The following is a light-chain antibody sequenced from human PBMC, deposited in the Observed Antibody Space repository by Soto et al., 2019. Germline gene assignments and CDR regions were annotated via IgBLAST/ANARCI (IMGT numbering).Light chain of an antibody. CDR3: QQYNNWPPIT. J-gene: IGKJ5*01. CDR2: QTS. V-gene: IGKV3D-15*01. Sequence: EIVLTQSPSTLSSFTGDRVTLSCRASQYINTRLAWYQHRPGQAPRLLIYQTSIRAAGIPARFSGSGSGTEFTLIISSLQSEDFAVYYCQQYNNWPPITSGHGTRLEIK. CDR1: QYINTR.